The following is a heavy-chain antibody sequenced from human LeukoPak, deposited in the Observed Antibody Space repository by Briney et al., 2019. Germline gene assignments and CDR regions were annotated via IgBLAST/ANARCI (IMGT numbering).Heavy chain of an antibody. CDR1: GGTFSSYA. CDR2: IIPIFGTA. V-gene: IGHV1-69*01. J-gene: IGHJ4*02. D-gene: IGHD3-22*01. CDR3: ARDDSSGYSFLGY. Sequence: GSSVKVSCKASGGTFSSYAISWVRQAPGQGLEWMGGIIPIFGTANYAQKFQGRVTITADEPTSTAYMELSSLRSEDTAVYYCARDDSSGYSFLGYWGQGTLVTVSS.